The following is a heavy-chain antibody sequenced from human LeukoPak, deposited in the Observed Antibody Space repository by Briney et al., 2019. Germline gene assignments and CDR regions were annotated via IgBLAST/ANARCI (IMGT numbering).Heavy chain of an antibody. J-gene: IGHJ4*02. CDR3: GSRSGEFGFDY. D-gene: IGHD3-10*01. Sequence: PSETLSLTCAVYGGSFSGYYWSWIRQPPGKGLEWIGEINHSGSTNYNPSLKSRVTISVDTSKNQFSLKLSSVTAADTAVYYCGSRSGEFGFDYGARETLVTVSS. CDR1: GGSFSGYY. CDR2: INHSGST. V-gene: IGHV4-34*01.